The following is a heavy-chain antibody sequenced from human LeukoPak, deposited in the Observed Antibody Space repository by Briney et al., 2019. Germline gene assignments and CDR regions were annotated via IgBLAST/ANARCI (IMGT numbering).Heavy chain of an antibody. CDR2: ISGSGGST. J-gene: IGHJ5*02. CDR3: AKDYDFWSGYPTLSWLDP. Sequence: GGSLRLSCAASGFTFSSYAMSWVRQAPGKGLEWVSAISGSGGSTYYADSVKGRFTISRDNSKNTLYLQMNSLRAEDTAVYYCAKDYDFWSGYPTLSWLDPWGQGTLVTVSS. V-gene: IGHV3-23*01. D-gene: IGHD3-3*01. CDR1: GFTFSSYA.